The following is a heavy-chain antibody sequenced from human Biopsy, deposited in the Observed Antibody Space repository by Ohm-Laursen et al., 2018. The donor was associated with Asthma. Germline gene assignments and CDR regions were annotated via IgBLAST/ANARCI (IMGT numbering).Heavy chain of an antibody. J-gene: IGHJ1*01. V-gene: IGHV3-7*01. CDR3: ARTFHFWSPYHAEHYQL. CDR2: IKHDVTEK. D-gene: IGHD3-3*02. Sequence: SLRLSCTASGFTFGDYCMSWVRQGPGKGLEWVANIKHDVTEKNHVDSLKGRFTISRDNAKNSLYLQMNSLRAEDTAVYYCARTFHFWSPYHAEHYQLWGQGTLVTVPS. CDR1: GFTFGDYC.